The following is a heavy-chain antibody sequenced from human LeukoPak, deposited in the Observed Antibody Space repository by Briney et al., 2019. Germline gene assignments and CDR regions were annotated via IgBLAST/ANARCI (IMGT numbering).Heavy chain of an antibody. D-gene: IGHD3-10*01. CDR2: MNPNSGNT. V-gene: IGHV1-8*01. CDR3: ARATPITMVRGVMDY. J-gene: IGHJ4*02. CDR1: GYTFTSYD. Sequence: ALVKVSCKASGYTFTSYDINWVRQATGQGLEWMGWMNPNSGNTGYAQKFQGGVTMTRDTSTSTVYMELSSLRSEDTAVYYCARATPITMVRGVMDYWGQGTLVTVSS.